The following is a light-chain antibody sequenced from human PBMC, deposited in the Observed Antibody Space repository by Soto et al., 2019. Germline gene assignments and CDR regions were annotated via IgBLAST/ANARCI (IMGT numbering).Light chain of an antibody. CDR1: SRDVGSYSL. Sequence: QSVLTQPASVSGSPGQSITISCSGTSRDVGSYSLVSWYQQRPGKVPQLIIYEVSKRPSGVSNRFSGSKSANTASLTISGLQGDDEADYYCSTYTGFYTSVFGGGTKLTVL. CDR2: EVS. CDR3: STYTGFYTSV. J-gene: IGLJ2*01. V-gene: IGLV2-23*02.